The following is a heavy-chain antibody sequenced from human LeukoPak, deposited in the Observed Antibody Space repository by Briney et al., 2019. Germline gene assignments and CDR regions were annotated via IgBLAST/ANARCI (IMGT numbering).Heavy chain of an antibody. CDR1: GGSISSSSYY. CDR3: ARPYTDYYDSSGVDY. CDR2: IYYSGST. D-gene: IGHD3-22*01. V-gene: IGHV4-39*01. Sequence: PSETLSLTCTVSGGSISSSSYYWGWIRQPPGKGLEWIGSIYYSGSTYYNPSLKSRVTISVDTSKNQFSLKLSSVTAADTAVYYCARPYTDYYDSSGVDYWGQGTLVTVSS. J-gene: IGHJ4*02.